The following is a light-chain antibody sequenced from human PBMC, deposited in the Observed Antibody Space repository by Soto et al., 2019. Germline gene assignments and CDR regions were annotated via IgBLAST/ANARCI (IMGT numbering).Light chain of an antibody. Sequence: DIQMTQSPSSLSASVGDRVTITCRASQSITTYLNWFQHKPGKAPKLLIYGTSRLQSGVPSRFSGSGSGTDFTLTISSLQPEDFATYYCQQSYSIPWTFGQGTKVEIK. V-gene: IGKV1-39*01. CDR3: QQSYSIPWT. CDR2: GTS. CDR1: QSITTY. J-gene: IGKJ1*01.